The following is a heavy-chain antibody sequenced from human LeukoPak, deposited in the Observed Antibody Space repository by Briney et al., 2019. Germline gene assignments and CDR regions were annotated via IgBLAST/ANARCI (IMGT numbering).Heavy chain of an antibody. V-gene: IGHV3-74*01. CDR2: INSDGSST. CDR3: ARDRTVTSGWWYYGMDV. Sequence: GGSLRLSCAASGFTFSSYWMPWVRQAPGKGLVWVSRINSDGSSTSYADSVKGRFTISRDNAKNTLYLQMNSLRAEDTAVYYCARDRTVTSGWWYYGMDVWGQGTTVTVSS. CDR1: GFTFSSYW. J-gene: IGHJ6*02. D-gene: IGHD2-15*01.